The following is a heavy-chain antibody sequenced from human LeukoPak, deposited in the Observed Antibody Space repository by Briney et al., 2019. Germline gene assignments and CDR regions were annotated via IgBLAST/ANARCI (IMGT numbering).Heavy chain of an antibody. CDR3: ARGPGTVYYYYYMDV. D-gene: IGHD3-10*01. V-gene: IGHV1-8*01. J-gene: IGHJ6*03. Sequence: VASVKVSCKASGYTFTSYDINWVRQATGQGLEWMGWMNPNSGNTGYAQKFQGRVTMTRNTSISTAYMELSSLRSEDTAVYYCARGPGTVYYYYYMDVWGKGTTVTISS. CDR2: MNPNSGNT. CDR1: GYTFTSYD.